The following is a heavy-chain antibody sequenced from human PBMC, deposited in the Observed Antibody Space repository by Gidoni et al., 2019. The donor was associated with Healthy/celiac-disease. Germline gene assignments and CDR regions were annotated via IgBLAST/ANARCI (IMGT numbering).Heavy chain of an antibody. Sequence: QVQLVESGGGVVQPGRSLRLSCAASGFTFSSYGIHWVRQAPGKGLEWVAVIWYDGSNKYYADSVKGRFTISRDNSKNTLYLQMNSLRAEDTAVYYCAVERRGIFDWGQGTLVTVSS. V-gene: IGHV3-33*01. CDR1: GFTFSSYG. D-gene: IGHD2-15*01. CDR2: IWYDGSNK. J-gene: IGHJ4*02. CDR3: AVERRGIFD.